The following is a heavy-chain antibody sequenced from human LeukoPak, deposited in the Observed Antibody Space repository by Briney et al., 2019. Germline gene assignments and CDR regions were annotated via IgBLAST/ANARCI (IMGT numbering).Heavy chain of an antibody. Sequence: QPGGSLRLSCTASGFTVSGNYMNWVRQAPGKGLEWVSVTYSGGTTYYTDSVKGRFTISRDTSMNTLYLQMNSLRAEDTAVYYCAREGATSSFDYWGQGTLVTVSS. D-gene: IGHD1-26*01. J-gene: IGHJ4*02. CDR3: AREGATSSFDY. V-gene: IGHV3-53*01. CDR1: GFTVSGNY. CDR2: TYSGGTT.